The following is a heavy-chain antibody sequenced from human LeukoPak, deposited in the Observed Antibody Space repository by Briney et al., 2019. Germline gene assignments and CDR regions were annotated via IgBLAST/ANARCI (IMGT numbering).Heavy chain of an antibody. CDR3: ATLLDTAMVMACSYDGIYDAFDI. V-gene: IGHV1-18*01. CDR2: ISAYNGNT. Sequence: ASVKVSCKASGYTFTSYGISWVRQAPGQGLEWMGWISAYNGNTNYAQKLQGRVTMTTDTSTSTAYMELRSLRSDDTAVYYCATLLDTAMVMACSYDGIYDAFDIWGQGTMVTVSS. D-gene: IGHD5-18*01. CDR1: GYTFTSYG. J-gene: IGHJ3*02.